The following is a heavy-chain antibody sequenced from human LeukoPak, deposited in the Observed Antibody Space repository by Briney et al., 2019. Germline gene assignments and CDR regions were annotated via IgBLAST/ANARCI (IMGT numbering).Heavy chain of an antibody. CDR1: GFTVSSNY. Sequence: GGSLRLSCAASGFTVSSNYMSWVRQASGKGVEWVATIKQEGSEHYYVDSVKGRFTISRDDATNSLSLQMNSLRVEDTALYYCVRGPHYGAYTDYFDYWGRGTLVTVSS. CDR3: VRGPHYGAYTDYFDY. D-gene: IGHD4-17*01. J-gene: IGHJ4*02. CDR2: IKQEGSEH. V-gene: IGHV3-7*01.